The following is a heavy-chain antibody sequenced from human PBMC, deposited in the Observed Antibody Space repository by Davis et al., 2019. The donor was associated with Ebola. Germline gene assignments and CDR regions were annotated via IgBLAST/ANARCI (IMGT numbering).Heavy chain of an antibody. Sequence: GESLKISCAASGFTFSSYAMSWVRQAPGKGLEWVAVISYDGSNKYYADSVKGRFTISRDNSKNTLYLQMNSLRAEDTAVYYCARDHLRYCSGGSCSEFDYWGQGTLVTVSS. J-gene: IGHJ4*02. CDR1: GFTFSSYA. CDR3: ARDHLRYCSGGSCSEFDY. CDR2: ISYDGSNK. V-gene: IGHV3-30*03. D-gene: IGHD2-15*01.